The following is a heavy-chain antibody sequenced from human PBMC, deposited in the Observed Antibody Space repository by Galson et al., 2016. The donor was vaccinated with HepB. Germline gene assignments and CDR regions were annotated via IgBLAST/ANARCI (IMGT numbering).Heavy chain of an antibody. J-gene: IGHJ3*01. CDR3: ARVPVTGTYYTAASDV. V-gene: IGHV4-59*11. CDR2: MHSSGGS. D-gene: IGHD1-26*01. Sequence: ETLSLTCTVSGDSISSHYWGWIRQPPGKGLEWIGYMHSSGGSNYNPSLNSRLTISLDTSKNQSSPKLTSVIAEVTAVYYGARVPVTGTYYTAASDVWGLVTVVTFSS. CDR1: GDSISSHY.